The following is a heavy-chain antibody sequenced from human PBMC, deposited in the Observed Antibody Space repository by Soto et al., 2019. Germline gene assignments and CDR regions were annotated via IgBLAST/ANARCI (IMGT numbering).Heavy chain of an antibody. Sequence: GGSLRLSCAASGFTFTNAWMNWVRKAPGKGLEWVGRIKTIGDGGTTDYAAPVKGRFTISRDDSKNTLYLEMNSLKTEDTAVYYFTTDPNRVTMIVVLMGWGQGTLVTVSS. D-gene: IGHD3-22*01. CDR2: IKTIGDGGTT. CDR1: GFTFTNAW. V-gene: IGHV3-15*07. J-gene: IGHJ4*02. CDR3: TTDPNRVTMIVVLMG.